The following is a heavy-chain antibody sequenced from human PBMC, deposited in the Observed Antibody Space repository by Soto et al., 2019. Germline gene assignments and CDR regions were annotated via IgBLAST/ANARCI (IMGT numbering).Heavy chain of an antibody. CDR2: IYPGDHET. CDR3: ARSPRSSPSFDY. Sequence: GESLKISCQCSGYTFPNFWIGWVRQLPGKGLEWMGIIYPGDHETRYSPSFHGKVTISADKSINTAYLQWNSLEASDTAFYFCARSPRSSPSFDYWGQGALVTVSS. J-gene: IGHJ4*02. D-gene: IGHD6-13*01. CDR1: GYTFPNFW. V-gene: IGHV5-51*01.